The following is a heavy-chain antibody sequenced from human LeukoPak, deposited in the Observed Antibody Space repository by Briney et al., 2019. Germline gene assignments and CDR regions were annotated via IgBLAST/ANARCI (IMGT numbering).Heavy chain of an antibody. CDR2: TYASGST. J-gene: IGHJ5*02. CDR1: GASINSYY. D-gene: IGHD3-10*01. V-gene: IGHV4-59*01. CDR3: AKDWELGS. Sequence: PSETLSLTCSVSGASINSYYWNWIRQPPGKGLEWIGNTYASGSTNYNSSLKTRVTISLDTSKNQFPLKMTSVTAADTAMYYCAKDWELGSWGQGTLVTVSS.